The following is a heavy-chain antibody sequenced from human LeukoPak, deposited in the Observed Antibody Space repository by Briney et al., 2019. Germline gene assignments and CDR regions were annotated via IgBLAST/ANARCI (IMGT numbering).Heavy chain of an antibody. CDR2: IYHSGRT. V-gene: IGHV4-38-2*02. D-gene: IGHD3-3*01. CDR1: GYFISSVYY. J-gene: IGHJ4*02. CDR3: ARDPSQPDFWSGYPWGYFDY. Sequence: SETLSLTCTVSGYFISSVYYWGWTRQPPGTGVEWIGSIYHSGRTLYNPSLKSRVTISEDTSKNQFSLKLSSVTAADTAVYYCARDPSQPDFWSGYPWGYFDYWGQGTLVTVSS.